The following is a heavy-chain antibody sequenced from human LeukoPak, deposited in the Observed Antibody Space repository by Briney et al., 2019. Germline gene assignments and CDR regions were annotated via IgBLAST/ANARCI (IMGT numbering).Heavy chain of an antibody. CDR2: ISYDGSNK. CDR1: GFTFSSYG. V-gene: IGHV3-30*03. CDR3: AGTGGRLDY. D-gene: IGHD1-26*01. Sequence: PGGSLRLSCAASGFTFSSYGMHWVRQAPGKGLEWVAVISYDGSNKYYADSVKGRFTISRDNAKNSLYLQMNSPRAEDTAVYYCAGTGGRLDYWGQGTLVTVSS. J-gene: IGHJ4*02.